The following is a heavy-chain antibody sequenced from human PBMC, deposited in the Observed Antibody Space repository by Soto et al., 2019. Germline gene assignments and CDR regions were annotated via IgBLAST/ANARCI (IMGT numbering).Heavy chain of an antibody. CDR2: ISWDGGST. CDR3: AKDHHPYDSSGYYCDN. D-gene: IGHD3-22*01. V-gene: IGHV3-43*01. CDR1: GFTFDDYT. Sequence: GGSLRLSCAASGFTFDDYTMHWVRQAPGKGLEWVSLISWDGGSTYYADSVKGRFTISRDNSKNSLYLQMNSLRTEDTALYYCAKDHHPYDSSGYYCDNWGQGTLVTVSS. J-gene: IGHJ4*02.